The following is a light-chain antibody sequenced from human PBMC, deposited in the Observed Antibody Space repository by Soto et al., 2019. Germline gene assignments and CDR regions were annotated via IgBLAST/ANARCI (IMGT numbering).Light chain of an antibody. CDR2: AAS. J-gene: IGKJ5*01. V-gene: IGKV1-9*01. CDR3: QQRSNWHPIT. CDR1: QGISSY. Sequence: IELTQSPSSLSASVGDRVTITCRASQGISSYLAWYQQKPGKAPKLLIYAASTLQSGVPSRFSGSGSGTDFTLTISSLQHEDFATYYCQQRSNWHPITFGQGTRLEIK.